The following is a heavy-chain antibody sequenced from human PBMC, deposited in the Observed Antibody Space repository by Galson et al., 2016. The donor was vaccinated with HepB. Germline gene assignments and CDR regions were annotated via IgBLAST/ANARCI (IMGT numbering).Heavy chain of an antibody. V-gene: IGHV5-10-1*01. CDR2: IDPSDSYT. Sequence: QSGAEVKKPGKSLRISCKGSGYSFTNYYINWVRQMPGKGLEWMGKIDPSDSYTNYSPSFQGHVTISVDKSISTAYLQWSSLKASDTAMYYCARLESIEMATPFDYWGQGTLVTVSS. CDR1: GYSFTNYY. D-gene: IGHD5-24*01. J-gene: IGHJ4*02. CDR3: ARLESIEMATPFDY.